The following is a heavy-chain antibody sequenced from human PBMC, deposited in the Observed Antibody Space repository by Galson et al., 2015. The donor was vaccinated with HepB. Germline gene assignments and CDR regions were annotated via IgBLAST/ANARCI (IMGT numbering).Heavy chain of an antibody. CDR1: GFTFSSYS. V-gene: IGHV3-21*01. CDR2: ISSSSSYI. Sequence: SLRLSCAASGFTFSSYSMNWVRQAPGKGLEWVSSISSSSSYIYYADSVKGRFTISRDNAKNSLYLQMNSLRAEDTAVYYCARTQSGGYSYGYDYWGQGTLVTVSS. CDR3: ARTQSGGYSYGYDY. D-gene: IGHD5-18*01. J-gene: IGHJ4*02.